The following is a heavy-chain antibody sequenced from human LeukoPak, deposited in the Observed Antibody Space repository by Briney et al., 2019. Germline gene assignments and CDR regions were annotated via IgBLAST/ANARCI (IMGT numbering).Heavy chain of an antibody. CDR2: INIDGSRT. Sequence: GGSLRLSCAASGFTFSTYWIHWVRQAPGKGLVWVSRINIDGSRTTYADSVKGRFTISRDNAKNTLYLQMNSLRAEDTAVYYCARDRCSSTSCSLGFLDVGGKGTTVTVSS. CDR3: ARDRCSSTSCSLGFLDV. D-gene: IGHD2-2*01. J-gene: IGHJ6*04. CDR1: GFTFSTYW. V-gene: IGHV3-74*01.